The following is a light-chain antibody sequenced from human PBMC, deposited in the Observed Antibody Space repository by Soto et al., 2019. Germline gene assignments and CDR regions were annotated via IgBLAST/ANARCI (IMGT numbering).Light chain of an antibody. J-gene: IGLJ2*01. CDR1: SGYSNYR. CDR2: VGTGGIVG. Sequence: QLVLTQPPSASASLGASVTLTCTLSSGYSNYRVAWYQQRPGKGPRFVMRVGTGGIVGSKGDGIPDRFSVLGSGLNRYLTIKNIQEEDESDYHCGADHGSGNNFVVVFGGGTKLTVL. CDR3: GADHGSGNNFVVV. V-gene: IGLV9-49*01.